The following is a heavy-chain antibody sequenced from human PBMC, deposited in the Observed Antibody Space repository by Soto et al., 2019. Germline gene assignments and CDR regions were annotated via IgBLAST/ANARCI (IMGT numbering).Heavy chain of an antibody. Sequence: QVQLVQSGAEVRRPGASVKVSCKASGYTFTTYAVQWVRQAPGQSLEWMGWINAASGKTKYSQKFQGRVTITRDTSATTAYMELTSLRSEDTAVYYCARDLWDERVPDGCDMWGQGTMVTVSS. D-gene: IGHD1-1*01. CDR1: GYTFTTYA. J-gene: IGHJ3*02. CDR2: INAASGKT. CDR3: ARDLWDERVPDGCDM. V-gene: IGHV1-3*01.